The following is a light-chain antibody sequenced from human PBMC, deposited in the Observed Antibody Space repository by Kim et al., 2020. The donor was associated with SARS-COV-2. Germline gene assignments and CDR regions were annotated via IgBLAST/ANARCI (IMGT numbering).Light chain of an antibody. CDR1: LSDVGTFSL. CDR3: CSFTMNVTWV. CDR2: DIS. J-gene: IGLJ3*02. Sequence: QSALTQPASLSGSPGQSITISCSGTLSDVGTFSLISWYQQQPGKAPRLIIFDISQRPSRISGRFSGSKSGNTASLTISDLQPDDEADYFCCSFTMNVTWVFGGGTQLTVL. V-gene: IGLV2-23*02.